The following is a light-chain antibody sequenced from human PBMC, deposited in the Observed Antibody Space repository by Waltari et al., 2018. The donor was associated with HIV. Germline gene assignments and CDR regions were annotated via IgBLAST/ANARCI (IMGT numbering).Light chain of an antibody. V-gene: IGLV2-8*01. J-gene: IGLJ2*01. CDR2: EVS. Sequence: QSALPQPPSASGSPGQSVTISCTGTSRDVGGYNYVSWYQQHPGKAPNLMIYEVSKRPSGVPDRFSGSKSGNTASLTVSGLQAEDEADYYCSSYAGSNNLLFGGGTKLTVL. CDR3: SSYAGSNNLL. CDR1: SRDVGGYNY.